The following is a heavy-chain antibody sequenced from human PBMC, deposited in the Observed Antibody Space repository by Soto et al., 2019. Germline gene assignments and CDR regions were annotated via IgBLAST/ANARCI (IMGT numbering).Heavy chain of an antibody. D-gene: IGHD2-15*01. CDR3: ASPVSGKTLYYGMDV. CDR2: IIPIFGTA. CDR1: GGTFSSYA. Sequence: QVQLVQSGAELKKPGSSVKVSCKASGGTFSSYAISWVRQAPGQGLDWMGGIIPIFGTANYAQKFQGRVTITADESTSTAYMELSSLRSEDTAVYYSASPVSGKTLYYGMDVWGQGTTVTVSS. J-gene: IGHJ6*02. V-gene: IGHV1-69*01.